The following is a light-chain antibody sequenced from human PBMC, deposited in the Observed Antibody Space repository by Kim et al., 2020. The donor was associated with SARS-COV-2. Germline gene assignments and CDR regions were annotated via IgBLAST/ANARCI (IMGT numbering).Light chain of an antibody. V-gene: IGKV1-12*01. Sequence: IQLTQSPSSVSASVGDRVTITCRASQDINTWLGWYQQKPGKAPMLLIYGASNLQSGVPSRFSGSGSGTDFTLTISRLQPDDCATYYCQQANSFPPWTFGQGTKLEIK. J-gene: IGKJ1*01. CDR1: QDINTW. CDR3: QQANSFPPWT. CDR2: GAS.